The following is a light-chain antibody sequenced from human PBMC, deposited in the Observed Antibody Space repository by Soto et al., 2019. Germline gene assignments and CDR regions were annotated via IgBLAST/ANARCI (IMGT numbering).Light chain of an antibody. Sequence: QPVLTQPPSVSGTPGQRVTISCSGGSSNIGSNTVNWYQQLPGRAPKLLIYTNNQRPSGVPDRFTGSKSGTSASLAISGLLSEDEADYYCAAWDDSLNGRGFGTGTKLTVL. CDR3: AAWDDSLNGRG. V-gene: IGLV1-44*01. CDR2: TNN. CDR1: SSNIGSNT. J-gene: IGLJ1*01.